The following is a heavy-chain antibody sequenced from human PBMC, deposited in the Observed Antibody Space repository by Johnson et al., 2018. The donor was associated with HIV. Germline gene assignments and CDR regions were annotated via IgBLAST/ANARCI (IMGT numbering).Heavy chain of an antibody. CDR1: GFTFSSYG. J-gene: IGHJ3*02. V-gene: IGHV3-30*03. CDR2: ISYDGSNK. D-gene: IGHD2-21*01. CDR3: AREVHIVVVSSFRWAFDI. Sequence: QMLLVESGGGVVQPGRSLRLSCAASGFTFSSYGMHWVRQAPGKGLEWVAVISYDGSNKYYADSVKGRFTISRDNSKNTLYLQMNSLRAEDTAVYYCAREVHIVVVSSFRWAFDIWGQGTLVTVSS.